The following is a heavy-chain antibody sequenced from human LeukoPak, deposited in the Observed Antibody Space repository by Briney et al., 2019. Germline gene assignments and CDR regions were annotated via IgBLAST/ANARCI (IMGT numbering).Heavy chain of an antibody. V-gene: IGHV1-2*02. CDR2: INPNSGGT. Sequence: ASVKGSWKDSGYTGTGYYMDGVRHAPEQGLEWMGWINPNSGGTNYAQKFQGRVTMTRDTSISTAYMELSRLRSDDTAVYYCARDLAQWELDYWGQGTLVTVSS. D-gene: IGHD1-26*01. J-gene: IGHJ4*02. CDR1: GYTGTGYY. CDR3: ARDLAQWELDY.